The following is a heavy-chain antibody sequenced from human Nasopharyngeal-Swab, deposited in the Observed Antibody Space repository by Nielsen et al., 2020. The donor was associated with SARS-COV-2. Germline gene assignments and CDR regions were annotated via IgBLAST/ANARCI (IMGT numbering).Heavy chain of an antibody. J-gene: IGHJ4*02. Sequence: SETLSLTCVISGDSVSNSNNSWSWIRQSPSRGLEWLGRTSYRSRWFTDYAPSVESRITINPDTSKNQLSLLVNSVTPEDTAVYNCARHISSSRAYFDSWGQGTLVTVSS. V-gene: IGHV6-1*01. CDR1: GDSVSNSNNS. D-gene: IGHD6-6*01. CDR3: ARHISSSRAYFDS. CDR2: TSYRSRWFT.